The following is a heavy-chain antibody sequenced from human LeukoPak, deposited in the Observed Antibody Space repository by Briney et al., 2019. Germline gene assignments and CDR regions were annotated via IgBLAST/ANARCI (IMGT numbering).Heavy chain of an antibody. V-gene: IGHV3-15*01. J-gene: IGHJ6*03. Sequence: PGGSLRLSCAASGFTFSNAWMSWVRQAPGKGLEWVGRIKSKTDGGTTDYAAPVKGRYTISRDDSKNTLYLQTNSLKTEDTAVYYCTTDSPFDWFPSYMDVWGKGTTVTVSS. CDR3: TTDSPFDWFPSYMDV. CDR1: GFTFSNAW. CDR2: IKSKTDGGTT. D-gene: IGHD3-9*01.